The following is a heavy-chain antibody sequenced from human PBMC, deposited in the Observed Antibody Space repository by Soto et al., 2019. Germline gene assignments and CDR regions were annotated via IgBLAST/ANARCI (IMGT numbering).Heavy chain of an antibody. V-gene: IGHV3-74*01. CDR3: ARETLELLAYCEY. CDR1: VFTFGNYW. CDR2: INSDGSST. D-gene: IGHD1-7*01. Sequence: GSLRLSCAASVFTFGNYWMHWVRQAPGKGLVWVSRINSDGSSTIYADSVKGRFTISRDDAKNRLYLQMNRLRAEDTAVYYCARETLELLAYCEYWGQGILGAVSS. J-gene: IGHJ1*01.